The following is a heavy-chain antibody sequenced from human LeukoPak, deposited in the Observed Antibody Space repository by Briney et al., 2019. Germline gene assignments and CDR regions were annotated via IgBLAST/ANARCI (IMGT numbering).Heavy chain of an antibody. D-gene: IGHD1/OR15-1a*01. CDR3: ATTASLGNWFDP. CDR2: MNPNSGNT. Sequence: ASVKVSCKASGYTFTSYGISWVRQAPGQGLEWMGWMNPNSGNTGYAQKFQGRVTMTEDTSTDTAYMELSSLRSEDTAVYYCATTASLGNWFDPWGQGTLVTVSS. V-gene: IGHV1-8*02. CDR1: GYTFTSYG. J-gene: IGHJ5*02.